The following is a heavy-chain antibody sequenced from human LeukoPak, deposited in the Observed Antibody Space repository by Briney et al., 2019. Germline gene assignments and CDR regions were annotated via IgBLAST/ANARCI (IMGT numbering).Heavy chain of an antibody. V-gene: IGHV3-66*02. CDR1: RFTVSSNY. CDR2: LYADGSK. D-gene: IGHD3-3*01. CDR3: ARLFDGSGYGAFDI. Sequence: GGSLRLSCAASRFTVSSNYMGWVRQAPGKGLDWVSVLYADGSKYYPDSVKGRFAISRDSSQNTLYLQLDSLRAEDTAVYYCARLFDGSGYGAFDIWGQGTMVTVSS. J-gene: IGHJ3*02.